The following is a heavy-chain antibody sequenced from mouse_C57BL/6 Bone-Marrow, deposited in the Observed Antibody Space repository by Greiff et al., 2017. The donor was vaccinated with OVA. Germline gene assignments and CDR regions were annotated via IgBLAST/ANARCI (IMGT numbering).Heavy chain of an antibody. V-gene: IGHV2-2*01. J-gene: IGHJ3*01. CDR3: APHYYGSETWFAY. Sequence: VQLVESGPGLVQPSQSLSITCTVSGFSLTSYGVHWVRQSPGKGLEWLGVIWSGGSTDYNAAFISRLSISKDNSKSHVFFKMNSLQADDTAIYYCAPHYYGSETWFAYWGQGTLVTVSA. D-gene: IGHD1-1*01. CDR2: IWSGGST. CDR1: GFSLTSYG.